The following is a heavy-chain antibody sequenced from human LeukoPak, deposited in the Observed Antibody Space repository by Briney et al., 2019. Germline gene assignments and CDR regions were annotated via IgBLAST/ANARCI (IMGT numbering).Heavy chain of an antibody. D-gene: IGHD2-8*01. V-gene: IGHV4-4*07. CDR2: IYTSGST. Sequence: SENLSLTCTVSGGSISSYYWSWIRQPAGKGLEWIGRIYTSGSTNYNPSLKSRVTMSVDTSKNQFSLKLSSVTAADTAVYYCARDGPLLGRMNWFDPWGQGTLVTVSS. CDR3: ARDGPLLGRMNWFDP. J-gene: IGHJ5*02. CDR1: GGSISSYY.